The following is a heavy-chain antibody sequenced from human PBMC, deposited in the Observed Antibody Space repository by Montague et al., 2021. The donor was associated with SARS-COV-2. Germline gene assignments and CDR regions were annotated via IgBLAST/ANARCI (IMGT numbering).Heavy chain of an antibody. V-gene: IGHV4-39*01. CDR2: VYFSGSA. Sequence: SETLSLTCTVSGVAISTSSFYWGWVRQSPGKGLEWIATVYFSGSAYYNPSLKSRVTISIDTSKNKFSLQLTSVTAADTAVYYCARHTPVSDNYRRYPFNFDFWGQGTLVTVSS. J-gene: IGHJ4*02. CDR1: GVAISTSSFY. CDR3: ARHTPVSDNYRRYPFNFDF. D-gene: IGHD1-1*01.